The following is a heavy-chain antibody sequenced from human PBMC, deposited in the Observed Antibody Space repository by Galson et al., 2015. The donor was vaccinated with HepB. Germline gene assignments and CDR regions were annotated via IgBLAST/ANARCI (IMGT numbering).Heavy chain of an antibody. V-gene: IGHV3-30*18. Sequence: SLRLSCAASGFTFSSYGMHWVRQAPGKGLEWVAVISFDGSNRYYADSVKGRFSISRDNSKNTLYLQMNSLRPEDTAVYYCAKDLYYWGQGTLVTVSS. J-gene: IGHJ4*02. CDR2: ISFDGSNR. CDR3: AKDLYY. CDR1: GFTFSSYG.